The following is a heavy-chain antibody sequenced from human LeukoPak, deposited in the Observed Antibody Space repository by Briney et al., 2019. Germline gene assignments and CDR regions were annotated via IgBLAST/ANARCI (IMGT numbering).Heavy chain of an antibody. CDR1: GGSISSGDYY. J-gene: IGHJ2*01. CDR2: IYYSGST. CDR3: ARGYCSGGSCYSWYFDL. V-gene: IGHV4-30-4*01. Sequence: SQTLSLTCTVSGGSISSGDYYWSWIRQPPGKGLEWIGYIYYSGSTYYNPSLKSRVTISVDTSKNQFSLKLSSVTAADTAVYYCARGYCSGGSCYSWYFDLWGRGTLVTVSP. D-gene: IGHD2-15*01.